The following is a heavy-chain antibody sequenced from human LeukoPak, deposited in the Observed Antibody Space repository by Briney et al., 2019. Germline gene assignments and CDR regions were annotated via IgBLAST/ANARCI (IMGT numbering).Heavy chain of an antibody. V-gene: IGHV1-69*04. CDR2: IIPILGIA. CDR1: GGTFSSYA. Sequence: SVKVSCKASGGTFSSYAISWVRQAPGQVLEWMGRIIPILGIANYAQKFQGRVTITADKSTSTAYMELSSLRSEDTAVYYCARDSRDIVVLTDVWGQGTTVTVSS. CDR3: ARDSRDIVVLTDV. J-gene: IGHJ6*02. D-gene: IGHD2-2*01.